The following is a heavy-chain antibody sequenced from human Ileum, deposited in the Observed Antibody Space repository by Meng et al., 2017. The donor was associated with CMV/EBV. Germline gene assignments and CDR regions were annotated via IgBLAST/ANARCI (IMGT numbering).Heavy chain of an antibody. CDR2: INDAGST. D-gene: IGHD6-6*01. V-gene: IGHV4-34*01. Sequence: LFCAVYGGSFSGHFWSWIRQPPGKGLEWIAEINDAGSTFYNPSIESRVTISIDTAKNQLSLKMTSVTAADTALYYCATGGIGPRLAVWGLGTTVTVSS. J-gene: IGHJ6*02. CDR3: ATGGIGPRLAV. CDR1: GGSFSGHF.